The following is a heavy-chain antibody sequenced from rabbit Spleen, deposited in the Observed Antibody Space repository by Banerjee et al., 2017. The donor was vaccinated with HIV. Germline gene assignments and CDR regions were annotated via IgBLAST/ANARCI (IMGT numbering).Heavy chain of an antibody. CDR3: ARDTGSSFSSYGMDL. CDR2: IDIGSSGFT. V-gene: IGHV1S45*01. D-gene: IGHD8-1*01. Sequence: EQLEESGGGLVKPGGSLTLTCKASGFSFSDRDVMCWVRQAPGKGLEWIACIDIGSSGFTYFATWAKGRFTISKTSSTTVTLQMTSLTAADTAPYFCARDTGSSFSSYGMDLWGQGTLVTFS. CDR1: GFSFSDRDV. J-gene: IGHJ6*01.